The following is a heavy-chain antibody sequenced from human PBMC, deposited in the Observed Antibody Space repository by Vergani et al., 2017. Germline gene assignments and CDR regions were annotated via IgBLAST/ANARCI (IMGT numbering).Heavy chain of an antibody. J-gene: IGHJ4*02. CDR1: GFTFSGSA. V-gene: IGHV3-73*02. CDR2: IRSKANSYET. Sequence: EVQLVESGGGLVQPGGSLKLSCAASGFTFSGSAMHWVRQASGKGLEWVGRIRSKANSYETAYAASVKGRVTISRDESKNTAYLQMNSLKTEDTAVYYCTRRFAGTTAYYFDYWGQGTLVTVSS. D-gene: IGHD1-7*01. CDR3: TRRFAGTTAYYFDY.